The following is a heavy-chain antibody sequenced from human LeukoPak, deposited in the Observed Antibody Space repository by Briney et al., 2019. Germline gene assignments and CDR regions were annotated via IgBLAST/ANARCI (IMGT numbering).Heavy chain of an antibody. J-gene: IGHJ4*02. Sequence: GGSLRLSCAASGFTFSSYAMSWVRQAPGKGLDWVSVISGSGGTTYYADSVKGRFTISRDNSKNTLYVEMNSLRAEDTAVYYCAKGHYHDSSGYGLSFINYFDYWGQGTLVTVPS. CDR1: GFTFSSYA. D-gene: IGHD3-22*01. V-gene: IGHV3-23*01. CDR2: ISGSGGTT. CDR3: AKGHYHDSSGYGLSFINYFDY.